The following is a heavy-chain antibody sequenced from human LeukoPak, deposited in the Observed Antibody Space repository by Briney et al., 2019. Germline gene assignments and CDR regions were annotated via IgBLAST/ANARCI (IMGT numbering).Heavy chain of an antibody. Sequence: SETLSLTCTVSGGSISSYYWSWIRQPPGKGLEWIGYIYYSGSTNYNPSLKSRVTISVDTSKNQFSLKLSSVTAADTAVYYCARGSGFDAFDICGQGTMVTVSS. CDR2: IYYSGST. V-gene: IGHV4-59*01. CDR1: GGSISSYY. CDR3: ARGSGFDAFDI. D-gene: IGHD3-10*01. J-gene: IGHJ3*02.